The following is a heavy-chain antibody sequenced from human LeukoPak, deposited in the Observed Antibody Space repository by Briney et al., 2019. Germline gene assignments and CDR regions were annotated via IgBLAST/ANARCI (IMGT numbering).Heavy chain of an antibody. Sequence: PGGSLRLSCAASGFTFSSYGMHWVRQAPGKGLEWVAFIRYDGSNKYYADSVKGRFTISRDNSKNTLYLQMNSLRAEDTAVYYCAKDYVHVVVAATPPVLQIDYWGQGTLVTVSS. V-gene: IGHV3-30*02. CDR1: GFTFSSYG. D-gene: IGHD2-15*01. CDR3: AKDYVHVVVAATPPVLQIDY. CDR2: IRYDGSNK. J-gene: IGHJ4*02.